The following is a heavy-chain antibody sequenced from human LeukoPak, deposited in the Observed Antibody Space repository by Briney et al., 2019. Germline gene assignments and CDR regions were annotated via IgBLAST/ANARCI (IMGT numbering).Heavy chain of an antibody. CDR2: INSDGSDT. Sequence: GWSLRLSCAASGINFSIYWMYWVHQAPGKGLVWVSRINSDGSDTSYADSVKGRFTISRDNAKNTLYLQINSLRAEDTAVYYCASDDGYRSFDYWGQGTLVTVSS. D-gene: IGHD5-24*01. J-gene: IGHJ4*02. V-gene: IGHV3-74*01. CDR3: ASDDGYRSFDY. CDR1: GINFSIYW.